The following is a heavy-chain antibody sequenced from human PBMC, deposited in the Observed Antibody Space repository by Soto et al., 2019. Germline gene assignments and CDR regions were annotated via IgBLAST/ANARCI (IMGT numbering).Heavy chain of an antibody. Sequence: GASVKVSCKASGGTFSSYAISWVRQAPGQGLEWMGGIIPIFGTANYAQKFQGRVTITADESTSTAYMELSSLRSEDTAVYYCARVPAPGYYDSNGYAYYYYGMDVWGQGTTVTVSS. J-gene: IGHJ6*02. V-gene: IGHV1-69*13. CDR2: IIPIFGTA. D-gene: IGHD3-22*01. CDR3: ARVPAPGYYDSNGYAYYYYGMDV. CDR1: GGTFSSYA.